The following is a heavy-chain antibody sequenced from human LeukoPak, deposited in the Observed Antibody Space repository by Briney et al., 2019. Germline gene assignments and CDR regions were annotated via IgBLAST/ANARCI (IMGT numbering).Heavy chain of an antibody. CDR2: INWNGGST. Sequence: GGSLRLSCAASGFTFDDYGMTWVREGPGKGLEWVSAINWNGGSTGYADSVKGRFTISRDNAKNSLYLQMNSLRAEDTALYYCARDGSGWNFDYWGQGTLVTVSS. CDR3: ARDGSGWNFDY. CDR1: GFTFDDYG. J-gene: IGHJ4*02. D-gene: IGHD6-19*01. V-gene: IGHV3-20*04.